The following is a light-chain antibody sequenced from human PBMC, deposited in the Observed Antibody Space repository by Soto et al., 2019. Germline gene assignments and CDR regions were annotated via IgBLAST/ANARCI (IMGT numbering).Light chain of an antibody. Sequence: EIVLTQSPATLSLSPGERATLSCRASQSVSSYLAWYQQKPGQAPRLLIYDASNRATGIPAGFSGSGSGTDFTLTISSLEPEDFAVYYCQQRSNWPLTFGGGTKVDIK. CDR3: QQRSNWPLT. J-gene: IGKJ4*01. V-gene: IGKV3-11*01. CDR1: QSVSSY. CDR2: DAS.